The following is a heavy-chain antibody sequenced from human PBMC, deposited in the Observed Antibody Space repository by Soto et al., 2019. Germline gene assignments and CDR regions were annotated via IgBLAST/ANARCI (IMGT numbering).Heavy chain of an antibody. CDR3: ATRVGGYYDSSGYYYGYFDY. V-gene: IGHV5-51*01. J-gene: IGHJ4*02. D-gene: IGHD3-22*01. CDR1: GYSFTSYW. CDR2: IYPGDSDT. Sequence: PGESLKISCKGSGYSFTSYWIGWVRQMPGKGLEWMGTIYPGDSDTRYSPSFQGQVTISADKSISTAYLQWSSLKASDTAMYYCATRVGGYYDSSGYYYGYFDYWGQGTLVTVSS.